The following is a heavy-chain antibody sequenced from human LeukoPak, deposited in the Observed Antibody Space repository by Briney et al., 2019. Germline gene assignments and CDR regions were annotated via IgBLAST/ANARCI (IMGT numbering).Heavy chain of an antibody. J-gene: IGHJ3*02. V-gene: IGHV3-23*01. CDR3: ARELTMIVVVRGAFDI. CDR1: GFTFSTYG. CDR2: ISGSDRST. Sequence: GGSLRLSCAASGFTFSTYGMSWVRQAPGKGLEWVSGISGSDRSTYYADSVKGRFTISRDNAKNSLYLQMNSLRAEDTAVYYCARELTMIVVVRGAFDIWGQGTMVTVSS. D-gene: IGHD3-22*01.